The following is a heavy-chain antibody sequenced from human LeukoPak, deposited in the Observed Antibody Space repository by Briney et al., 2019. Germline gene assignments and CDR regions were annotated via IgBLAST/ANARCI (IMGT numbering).Heavy chain of an antibody. CDR1: GGSISSYY. CDR3: AGASRLGSYYYYYMDV. D-gene: IGHD1-26*01. J-gene: IGHJ6*03. Sequence: SETLSLTCTVSGGSISSYYWSWIRQPAGKGLEWIGRIYTSGSTNYNPSLKSRVTMSVDTSKNQSSLKLSSVTAADTAVYYCAGASRLGSYYYYYMDVWGKGTTVTVSS. CDR2: IYTSGST. V-gene: IGHV4-4*07.